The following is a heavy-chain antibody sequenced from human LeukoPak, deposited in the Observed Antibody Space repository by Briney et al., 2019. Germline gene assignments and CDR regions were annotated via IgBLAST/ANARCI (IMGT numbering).Heavy chain of an antibody. V-gene: IGHV1-8*01. J-gene: IGHJ4*02. CDR1: GYTFTSYD. Sequence: ASVKVSCKASGYTFTSYDINWVRQATGQGLEWMGWMNPNSGNTGYAQKFQGRVTMTRNTSISTAYMELSSLRSGDTAVYYCARSLDGWYSYLDYWGQGTLVTVSS. D-gene: IGHD6-19*01. CDR3: ARSLDGWYSYLDY. CDR2: MNPNSGNT.